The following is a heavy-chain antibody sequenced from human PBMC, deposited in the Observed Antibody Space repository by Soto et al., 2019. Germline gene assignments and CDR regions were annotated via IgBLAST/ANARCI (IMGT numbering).Heavy chain of an antibody. D-gene: IGHD2-21*02. V-gene: IGHV2-5*02. J-gene: IGHJ4*02. CDR1: RFSLATSGVG. CDR2: IYWDGDE. CDR3: VRDVTAFDY. Sequence: QITLKESGPTLVKPTQTLTLTCTFSRFSLATSGVGVGWIRQPPGKALEWLALIYWDGDERYSPSLKSRLTITKDTSKNQVVLTMINMDPVDTATYYGVRDVTAFDYWGQGILVTVSS.